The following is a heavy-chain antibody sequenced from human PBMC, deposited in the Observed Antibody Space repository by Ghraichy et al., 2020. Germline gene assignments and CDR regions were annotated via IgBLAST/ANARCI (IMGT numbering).Heavy chain of an antibody. D-gene: IGHD2-21*02. Sequence: GGSLRLSCTASGFTFGDYAMSWFRQAPGKGLEWVGFIRSKAYGGTTEYAASVKGRFTISRDDSKSIAYLQMNSLKTEDTAVYYCTRVRGDYYYYYGMDVWGQGTTVTVSS. CDR3: TRVRGDYYYYYGMDV. J-gene: IGHJ6*02. CDR1: GFTFGDYA. CDR2: IRSKAYGGTT. V-gene: IGHV3-49*03.